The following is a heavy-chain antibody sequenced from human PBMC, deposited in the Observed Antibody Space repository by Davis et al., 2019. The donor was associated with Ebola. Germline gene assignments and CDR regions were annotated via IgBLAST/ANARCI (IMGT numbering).Heavy chain of an antibody. CDR1: GFTFSSYA. Sequence: GESLKISCAASGFTFSSYAMSWVRQAPGKGLEWVANIKQDGSEKYYVDSVKGRFTISRDNAKNSLYLQMNSLRAEDTAVYYCARAIAGSGSYLDYYYYYGMDVWGQGTTVTVSS. D-gene: IGHD1-26*01. CDR2: IKQDGSEK. V-gene: IGHV3-7*03. CDR3: ARAIAGSGSYLDYYYYYGMDV. J-gene: IGHJ6*02.